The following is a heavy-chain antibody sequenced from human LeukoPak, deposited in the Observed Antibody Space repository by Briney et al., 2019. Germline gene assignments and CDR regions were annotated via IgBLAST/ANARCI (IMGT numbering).Heavy chain of an antibody. CDR1: EFTFSSYW. CDR3: TRLGGSYYTY. D-gene: IGHD1-26*01. Sequence: PGGSPRLSSAASEFTFSSYWMSWVRQAPGKGLEWVANIKQDGGEKYYVDSVKGRFTISRDNAKNSLFLQMNSLRAEDTAVYYCTRLGGSYYTYWGQGTLVTVSS. V-gene: IGHV3-7*01. CDR2: IKQDGGEK. J-gene: IGHJ4*02.